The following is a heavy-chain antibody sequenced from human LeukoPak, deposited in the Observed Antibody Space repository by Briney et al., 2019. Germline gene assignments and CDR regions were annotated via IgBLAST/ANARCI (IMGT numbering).Heavy chain of an antibody. V-gene: IGHV3-30*03. J-gene: IGHJ4*02. CDR2: ISYDGSDK. CDR3: ARDGGSGTFSVRFDD. CDR1: GFTFSNYG. Sequence: PGRSLRLSCTASGFTFSNYGMHWVRQAPGKGLEWVAVISYDGSDKYYADSVKGRFTISRDNAKNSLYLQMNSLRAEDTAVYYCARDGGSGTFSVRFDDWGQGTLVTVSS. D-gene: IGHD3-10*01.